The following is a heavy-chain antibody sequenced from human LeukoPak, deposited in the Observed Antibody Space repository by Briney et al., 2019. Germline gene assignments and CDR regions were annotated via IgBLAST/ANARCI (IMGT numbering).Heavy chain of an antibody. CDR2: INPSGGSA. CDR3: ARALGPAYPKPHGY. V-gene: IGHV1-46*01. Sequence: ASVKVSCKASGYIFTSYYIHWVRQAPGQGLEWMGMINPSGGSATYAQKFPGRVTMTRDTSTSTVYMDLSSLRSEDTAVYYCARALGPAYPKPHGYWGQGTLVTVSS. CDR1: GYIFTSYY. D-gene: IGHD3-16*01. J-gene: IGHJ4*02.